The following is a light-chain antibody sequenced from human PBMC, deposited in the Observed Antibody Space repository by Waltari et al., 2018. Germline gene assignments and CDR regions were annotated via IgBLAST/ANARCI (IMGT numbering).Light chain of an antibody. V-gene: IGLV2-18*02. Sequence: QSALTQPPSVSGSPGQSVTISCAGTSSDVGRYNRVSWYQQSPGTAPKVIIYDVTNRPTWVPDRFPASKSGNTASLTISGLQSEDEADYYCISYTPSDTYVFGTGTKVSVL. J-gene: IGLJ1*01. CDR1: SSDVGRYNR. CDR2: DVT. CDR3: ISYTPSDTYV.